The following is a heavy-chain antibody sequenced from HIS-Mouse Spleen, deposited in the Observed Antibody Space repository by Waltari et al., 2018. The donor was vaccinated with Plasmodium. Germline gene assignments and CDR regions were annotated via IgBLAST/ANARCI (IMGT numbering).Heavy chain of an antibody. CDR2: TYYMSKWYN. V-gene: IGHV6-1*01. J-gene: IGHJ4*02. CDR1: GDSVSLHRPP. Sequence: QVQLQQSGPGRVKPSHTLSLTFAISGDSVSLHRPPWHSLRQSPSRGREWLGRTYYMSKWYNDYAVSVKSRITINPDTSKNQFSLQLNSVTPEDTAVYYCARDGWGTPLDYWGQGTLVTVSS. CDR3: ARDGWGTPLDY. D-gene: IGHD7-27*01.